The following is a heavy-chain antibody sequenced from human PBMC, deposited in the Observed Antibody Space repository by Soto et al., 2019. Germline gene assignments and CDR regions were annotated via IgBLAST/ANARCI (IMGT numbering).Heavy chain of an antibody. V-gene: IGHV4-59*01. CDR3: AREVRGSYGSGSYWFDP. J-gene: IGHJ5*02. CDR2: IYYSGST. CDR1: GGSISSYY. Sequence: SETLSLTCTVSGGSISSYYWSWIRQPPGKGLEWIGYIYYSGSTNYNPSLKSRVTISVDTSKNQLSLKLSSVTAADTAVYYCAREVRGSYGSGSYWFDPWGQGTLVTVSS. D-gene: IGHD3-10*01.